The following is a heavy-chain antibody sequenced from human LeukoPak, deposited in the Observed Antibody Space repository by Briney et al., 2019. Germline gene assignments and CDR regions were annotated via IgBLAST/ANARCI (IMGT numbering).Heavy chain of an antibody. D-gene: IGHD3-22*01. CDR3: AKAYYYDSSGYPFDY. CDR1: GFTFDDYA. Sequence: PGVSLRLSCAASGFTFDDYAMHWVRQAPGKGLEWVSGTSWNSGSIGYADSVKGRFTISRDNAKNSLYLQMNSLRAEDTALYYCAKAYYYDSSGYPFDYWGQGTLVTVSS. J-gene: IGHJ4*02. CDR2: TSWNSGSI. V-gene: IGHV3-9*01.